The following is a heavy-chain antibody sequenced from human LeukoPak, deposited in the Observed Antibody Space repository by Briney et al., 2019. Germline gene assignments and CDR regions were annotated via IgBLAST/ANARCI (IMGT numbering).Heavy chain of an antibody. CDR1: GGSISSGGYY. CDR3: ARTPTYYYDSSGYYHPDAFDI. CDR2: IYYSGST. V-gene: IGHV4-31*03. Sequence: PSQTLSLTCTVSGGSISSGGYYWSWIRQHPGEGLEWIGYIYYSGSTYYNPSLKSRVTISVDTSKNQFSLKLSSVTAADTAVYYCARTPTYYYDSSGYYHPDAFDIWGQGTMVTVSS. D-gene: IGHD3-22*01. J-gene: IGHJ3*02.